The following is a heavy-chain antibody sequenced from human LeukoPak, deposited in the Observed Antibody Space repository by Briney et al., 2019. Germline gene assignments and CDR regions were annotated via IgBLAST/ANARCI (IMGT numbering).Heavy chain of an antibody. CDR2: IYYSGST. CDR3: ARGDIVVVPAAMNAFDI. J-gene: IGHJ3*02. V-gene: IGHV4-59*01. D-gene: IGHD2-2*01. Sequence: SETLSLTCIVSGGSISSDYWSWIRQPPGKGLEWVGYIYYSGSTNYNPSLKSRVTISVDTPKNQFSLKVSSVTAADTAVYYCARGDIVVVPAAMNAFDIWGQGTMVTVSS. CDR1: GGSISSDY.